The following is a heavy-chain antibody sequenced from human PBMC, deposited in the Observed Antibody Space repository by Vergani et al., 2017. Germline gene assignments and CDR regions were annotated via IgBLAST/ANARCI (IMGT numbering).Heavy chain of an antibody. J-gene: IGHJ4*02. CDR1: GGTFSSYT. Sequence: QVQLVQSGAEVKKPGSSVKVSCKASGGTFSSYTISWVRQAPGQGLEWMGRIIPILGIANYAQKFQGRVTITADKSTSTAYMELSSLRSEDTAVYYCARDLGMATIEGPDYWGQGTLVTVSS. D-gene: IGHD5-24*01. V-gene: IGHV1-69*08. CDR2: IIPILGIA. CDR3: ARDLGMATIEGPDY.